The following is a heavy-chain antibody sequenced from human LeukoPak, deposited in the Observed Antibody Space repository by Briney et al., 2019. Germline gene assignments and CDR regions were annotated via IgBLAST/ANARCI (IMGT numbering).Heavy chain of an antibody. D-gene: IGHD3-10*01. CDR3: SRRLCASGSYWSAPCNGMDV. V-gene: IGHV3-7*01. CDR1: GFSFSSYW. CDR2: IKQDGSEK. Sequence: GGSLRLSCAASGFSFSSYWMSWVRQAPGKGLEWVANIKQDGSEKYYVDSVKGRFTISRDNANNSLYLQMNSLRAEDTAVYYRSRRLCASGSYWSAPCNGMDVWGQGTTVTVSS. J-gene: IGHJ6*02.